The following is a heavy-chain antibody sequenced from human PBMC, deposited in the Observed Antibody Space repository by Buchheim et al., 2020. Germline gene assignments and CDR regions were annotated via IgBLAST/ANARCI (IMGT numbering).Heavy chain of an antibody. CDR3: ARVFRYGHDY. D-gene: IGHD5-18*01. CDR2: INQGGSEK. V-gene: IGHV3-7*01. J-gene: IGHJ4*02. CDR1: GFTFSSSS. Sequence: EVQLVDSGGGLVQPGGSLRLSCAASGFTFSSSSMSWVRQAPGKGLEWVGNINQGGSEKEYVDAVKGRFTISRDNAKNSLYLQMNSLRAEDTAVYYCARVFRYGHDYWGQGTL.